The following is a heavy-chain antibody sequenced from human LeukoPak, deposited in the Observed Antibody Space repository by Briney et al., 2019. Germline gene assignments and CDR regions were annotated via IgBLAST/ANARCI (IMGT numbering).Heavy chain of an antibody. CDR3: ARVRSYCSGGSCYPYYFDY. CDR1: GGSISTYF. D-gene: IGHD2-15*01. CDR2: IYYTGST. V-gene: IGHV4-59*01. Sequence: PPETLSLTCTVSGGSISTYFWGWIRQPPGKGLEWIGYIYYTGSTYYSSSLKSRVTISMDTSKNQFSLKLISVTAADAAVYYCARVRSYCSGGSCYPYYFDYWGQGTLVTVSS. J-gene: IGHJ4*02.